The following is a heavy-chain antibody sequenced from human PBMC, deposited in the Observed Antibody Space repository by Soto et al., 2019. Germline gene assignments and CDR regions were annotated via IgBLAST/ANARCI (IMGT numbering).Heavy chain of an antibody. CDR2: IYSSGST. Sequence: SETLSLTCTVSGGSISRYYWSRIRQPPGRGLEWIGNIYSSGSTNYNPSLKSRVTISVDTSKNQVSLNLNAVTAADTAVYYCAREYYDFWSTTYSYYGMDVWGQGTTVTVSS. V-gene: IGHV4-59*01. J-gene: IGHJ6*02. CDR3: AREYYDFWSTTYSYYGMDV. CDR1: GGSISRYY. D-gene: IGHD3-3*01.